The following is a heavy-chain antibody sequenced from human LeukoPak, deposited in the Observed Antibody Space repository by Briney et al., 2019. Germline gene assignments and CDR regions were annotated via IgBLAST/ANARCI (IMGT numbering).Heavy chain of an antibody. Sequence: HAGGPLRLSCAASGFTFSIYAMSWVRQAPGKGLQWVSSITSSGDGTYYADSVKGRFTISRDNSENMLYLQMNSLRVEDTAVYFCAKDRPNYYGSNGHYYRRDGDYWGQGTLVTVSS. CDR3: AKDRPNYYGSNGHYYRRDGDY. CDR2: ITSSGDGT. D-gene: IGHD3-22*01. CDR1: GFTFSIYA. V-gene: IGHV3-23*01. J-gene: IGHJ4*02.